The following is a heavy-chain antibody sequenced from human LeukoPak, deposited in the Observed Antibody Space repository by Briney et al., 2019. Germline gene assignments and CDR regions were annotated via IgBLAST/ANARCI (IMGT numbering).Heavy chain of an antibody. CDR3: ARVAYYDSSGYYYVMDAFDI. CDR2: MNPNGGNT. J-gene: IGHJ3*02. V-gene: IGHV1-8*01. CDR1: GYTFTSYD. D-gene: IGHD3-22*01. Sequence: ASVKVSCKASGYTFTSYDINWVRQATGQGLEWMGWMNPNGGNTGNAQKFQGRVTITRNTSISTAYMELSSLRSEDTAVYYCARVAYYDSSGYYYVMDAFDIWGQGTMVTVSS.